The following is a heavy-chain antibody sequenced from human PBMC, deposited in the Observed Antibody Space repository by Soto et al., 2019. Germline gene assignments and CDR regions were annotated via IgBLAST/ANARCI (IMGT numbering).Heavy chain of an antibody. D-gene: IGHD6-13*01. CDR1: GFTFSSYG. V-gene: IGHV3-30*18. CDR3: AKDYGIAAAGTVMDV. CDR2: ISYDGSNK. J-gene: IGHJ6*02. Sequence: GGSLRLSCAASGFTFSSYGMHWVRQYTGKGLEWVAVISYDGSNKYYADSVKGRFTISRDNSKNTLYLQMNSLRAEDTAVYYCAKDYGIAAAGTVMDVWGQGTTVTVSS.